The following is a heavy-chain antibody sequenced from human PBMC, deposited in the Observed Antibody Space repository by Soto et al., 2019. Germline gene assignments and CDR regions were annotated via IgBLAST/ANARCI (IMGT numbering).Heavy chain of an antibody. J-gene: IGHJ5*02. CDR3: ARGTYQLLLYWFDP. D-gene: IGHD2-2*01. Sequence: ASETLSLTCAVYGGSFSGYYWSWIRQPPGKGLEWIGEINHSGSTNYNPSLKSRVTISVDTSKNQFSLKLSSVTAADTAVYYCARGTYQLLLYWFDPWGQGTLVTVSS. V-gene: IGHV4-34*01. CDR1: GGSFSGYY. CDR2: INHSGST.